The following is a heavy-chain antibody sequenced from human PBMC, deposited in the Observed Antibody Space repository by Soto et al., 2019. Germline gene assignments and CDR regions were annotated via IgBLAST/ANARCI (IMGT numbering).Heavy chain of an antibody. J-gene: IGHJ4*02. V-gene: IGHV3-11*06. CDR2: ISPGSRYP. Sequence: SXRLAGAPAVLTLWDSYILLIRQAPGKGLELLSYISPGSRYPAYADSVNGRFTISRYNAKRSLYLPMMSLTAEHPDIYYCVRGDGGALFDTWGQGTMV. CDR1: VLTLWDSY. CDR3: VRGDGGALFDT. D-gene: IGHD3-9*01.